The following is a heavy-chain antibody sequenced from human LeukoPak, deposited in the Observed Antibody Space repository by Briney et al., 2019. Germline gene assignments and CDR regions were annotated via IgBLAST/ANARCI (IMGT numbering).Heavy chain of an antibody. Sequence: GGSLRLSCTASGFTFDDYGMSWVRQTPGEGLEWVSGINWNGASTGYADSVKGRFTISRDNAKNSLYLQMNSLRAEDTAVYYCAGSYYDILTGYALFDYWGQGTLVTVSS. V-gene: IGHV3-20*04. CDR2: INWNGAST. CDR3: AGSYYDILTGYALFDY. D-gene: IGHD3-9*01. CDR1: GFTFDDYG. J-gene: IGHJ4*02.